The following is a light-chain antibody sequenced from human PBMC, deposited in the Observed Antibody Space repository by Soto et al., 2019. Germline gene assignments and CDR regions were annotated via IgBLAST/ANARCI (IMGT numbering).Light chain of an antibody. CDR2: KAS. V-gene: IGKV1-5*03. CDR3: QQYHVFSWT. Sequence: DIQLTQSPSTLSASVGDRVTITCRASQTIITWLAWYQQTPGKAPKLLISKASSLESGVPSSFSGSGSGTEFTLTINSLQPDDSATYYCQQYHVFSWTFDQGTKVEIE. J-gene: IGKJ1*01. CDR1: QTIITW.